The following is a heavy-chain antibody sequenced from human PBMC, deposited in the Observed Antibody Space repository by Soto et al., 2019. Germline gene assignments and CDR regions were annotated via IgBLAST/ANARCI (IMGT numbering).Heavy chain of an antibody. CDR1: GFTFSSYG. J-gene: IGHJ4*02. V-gene: IGHV3-30*18. CDR2: ISYDGSNK. D-gene: IGHD1-20*01. Sequence: QVQLVESGGGVVQPGRSLRLSCAASGFTFSSYGMHWVRQAPGKGLEWVAVISYDGSNKYYADSVKGRFTISRDNSKNTLYLQMNSLRAEDTAVYYCAKPLIYNWNPGYWGQGTLVTVSS. CDR3: AKPLIYNWNPGY.